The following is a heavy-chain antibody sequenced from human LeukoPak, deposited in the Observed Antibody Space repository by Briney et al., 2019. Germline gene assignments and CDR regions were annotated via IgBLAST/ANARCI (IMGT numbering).Heavy chain of an antibody. D-gene: IGHD1-26*01. Sequence: ASVKVSCKASGYTFTSYGISWVRQAPGQGLEWMGWISAYNGNTNYAQKLQGRVTMTTDTSTSTAYVELRSLRSDDTAVYYCARVSLGSGSYYYFDYWGQGTLVTVSS. J-gene: IGHJ4*02. V-gene: IGHV1-18*04. CDR3: ARVSLGSGSYYYFDY. CDR1: GYTFTSYG. CDR2: ISAYNGNT.